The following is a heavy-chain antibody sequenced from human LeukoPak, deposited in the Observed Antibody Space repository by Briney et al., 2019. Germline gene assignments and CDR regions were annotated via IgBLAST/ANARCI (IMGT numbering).Heavy chain of an antibody. V-gene: IGHV3-30-3*01. Sequence: GWSLRLSCAASGFTFSSYAMHWVRQAPGKGLEWVAVISYDGSNKYYADSVKGRFTISRDNSKNTLYLQMNSLRAEDTAVYYCARGGSSWYSSYFDYWGQGTLVTVSS. CDR3: ARGGSSWYSSYFDY. CDR2: ISYDGSNK. D-gene: IGHD6-13*01. J-gene: IGHJ4*02. CDR1: GFTFSSYA.